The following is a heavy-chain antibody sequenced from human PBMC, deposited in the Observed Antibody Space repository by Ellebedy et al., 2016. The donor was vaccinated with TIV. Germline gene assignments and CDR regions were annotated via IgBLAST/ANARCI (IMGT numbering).Heavy chain of an antibody. D-gene: IGHD4-17*01. Sequence: GESLKISCAASGFTFNSYWMTWVRQAPGKGLEWVANINQDGSEQYYVDSVQGRFTISRDNAKKSLNRQMKSVRAEDAAVYYCATDGSYGDYRSPTHAFVMWGQGTMVIVSS. CDR3: ATDGSYGDYRSPTHAFVM. CDR2: INQDGSEQ. CDR1: GFTFNSYW. V-gene: IGHV3-7*01. J-gene: IGHJ3*02.